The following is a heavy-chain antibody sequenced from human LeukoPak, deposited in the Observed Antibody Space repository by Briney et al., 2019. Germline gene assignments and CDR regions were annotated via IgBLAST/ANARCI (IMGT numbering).Heavy chain of an antibody. CDR2: ISYDGSNK. V-gene: IGHV3-30*03. J-gene: IGHJ4*02. Sequence: GGSLRLSCAASGFTFSSYGMHWVRQAPGKGLEWVAVISYDGSNKYYADSVKGRFTISRDNSKNTLYLQMNSLRAEDTAVYYCARGGSSSWYRWAPTPYYFDYWGQGTLVTVSS. CDR3: ARGGSSSWYRWAPTPYYFDY. D-gene: IGHD6-13*01. CDR1: GFTFSSYG.